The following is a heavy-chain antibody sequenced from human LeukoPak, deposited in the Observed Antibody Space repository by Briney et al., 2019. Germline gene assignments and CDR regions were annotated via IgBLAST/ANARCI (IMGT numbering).Heavy chain of an antibody. Sequence: GGSLRLSCAASGFTFSSYAMSWVRQAPGEGLEWVSAISGSGGSTYYADSVKGRFTISRDNSKNTLYLQMNSLRVEDTAVYYCAKIAETSGTYGQGFDYWGQGTLVTVSS. J-gene: IGHJ4*02. V-gene: IGHV3-23*01. D-gene: IGHD1-26*01. CDR3: AKIAETSGTYGQGFDY. CDR1: GFTFSSYA. CDR2: ISGSGGST.